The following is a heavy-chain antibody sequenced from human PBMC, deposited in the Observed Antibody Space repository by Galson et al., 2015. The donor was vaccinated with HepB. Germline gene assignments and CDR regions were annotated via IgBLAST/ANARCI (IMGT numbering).Heavy chain of an antibody. CDR3: AKGGRSYLSDDVFYPGFDD. J-gene: IGHJ4*02. D-gene: IGHD3-10*01. CDR2: ISYDGGKE. V-gene: IGHV3-30*18. Sequence: SLRLSCAASGFRFRSDGMHWVRQAPGKGLEWVAGISYDGGKEHYADSVKGRFTIFRDNSKDTLYLLMNSLRAEDTAVYFCAKGGRSYLSDDVFYPGFDDWGQGTLVTVSS. CDR1: GFRFRSDG.